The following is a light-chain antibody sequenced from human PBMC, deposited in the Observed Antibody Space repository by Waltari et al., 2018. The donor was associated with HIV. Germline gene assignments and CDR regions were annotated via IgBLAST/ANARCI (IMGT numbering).Light chain of an antibody. CDR2: RNN. CDR1: NNNVGFQG. Sequence: QAGLTQPPSVSKGLRQTATLTCTGNNNNVGFQGAAWLQQRPGHPPKLLSYRNNNRPSGISERFSASRSGNTASLTIAGLQPEDEADYYCAAWDDSLNGYVVFGGGTKLTVL. J-gene: IGLJ2*01. V-gene: IGLV10-54*04. CDR3: AAWDDSLNGYVV.